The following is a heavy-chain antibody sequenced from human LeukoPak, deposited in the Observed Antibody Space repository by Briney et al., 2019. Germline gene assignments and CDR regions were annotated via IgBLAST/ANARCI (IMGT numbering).Heavy chain of an antibody. J-gene: IGHJ6*03. CDR1: GFTFSSYA. V-gene: IGHV3-23*01. CDR2: ISGSGGST. Sequence: GGPLRLSCAASGFTFSSYAMSWVRQAPGKGLEWVSAISGSGGSTYYADSVKGRFTISRDNSKNTLYLQMNSLRAEDTAVYYCAKDSYSSGWSHYYYYMDVWGKGTTVTVSS. CDR3: AKDSYSSGWSHYYYYMDV. D-gene: IGHD6-19*01.